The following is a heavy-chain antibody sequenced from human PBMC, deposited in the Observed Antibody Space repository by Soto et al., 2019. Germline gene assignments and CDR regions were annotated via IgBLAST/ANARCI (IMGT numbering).Heavy chain of an antibody. Sequence: GSLRLSCAASGFTFSDNYMDWVRQAPGKGPEWAGRSRNKVNGYTTEYAASVKGGFAISRDASGNSLYLEMNSLRAEDTAVYFCTRGPEGTTVAGSPNYWFPMYVWGQGTTVTVSS. V-gene: IGHV3-72*01. CDR1: GFTFSDNY. D-gene: IGHD2-8*02. CDR2: SRNKVNGYTT. CDR3: TRGPEGTTVAGSPNYWFPMYV. J-gene: IGHJ6*02.